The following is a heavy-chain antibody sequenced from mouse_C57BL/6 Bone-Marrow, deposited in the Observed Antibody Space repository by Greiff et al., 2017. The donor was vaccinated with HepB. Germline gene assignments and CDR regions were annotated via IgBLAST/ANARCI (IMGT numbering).Heavy chain of an antibody. J-gene: IGHJ4*01. D-gene: IGHD2-3*01. CDR1: GYTFTSYG. CDR3: AGRDGYPYYYAMDY. V-gene: IGHV1-81*01. Sequence: QVQLQHSGAELARPGASVKLSCKASGYTFTSYGISWVKQRTGQGLEWIGEIYPRSGNTYYNEKFKGKATLTADKSSSTAYMELRSLTSEDSAVYFCAGRDGYPYYYAMDYWGQGTSVTVSS. CDR2: IYPRSGNT.